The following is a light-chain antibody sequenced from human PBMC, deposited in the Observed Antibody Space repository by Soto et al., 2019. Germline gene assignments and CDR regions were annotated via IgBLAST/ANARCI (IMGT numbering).Light chain of an antibody. CDR1: QSLVHSDGIAY. CDR2: AIS. Sequence: DVVITQSPLSVPFTLLQRASISCRSNQSLVHSDGIAYFSWFQQRPGRSPRRLIYAISNRDSGVPDRFIGSGSGTDFTLRISWVEAEDVGIYYCMQHTHWPHTFGQGTKVDI. J-gene: IGKJ1*01. CDR3: MQHTHWPHT. V-gene: IGKV2-30*02.